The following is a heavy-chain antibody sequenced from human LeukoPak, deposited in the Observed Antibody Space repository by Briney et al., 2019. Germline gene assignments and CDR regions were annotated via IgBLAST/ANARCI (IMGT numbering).Heavy chain of an antibody. V-gene: IGHV4-34*01. J-gene: IGHJ6*03. Sequence: SETLSLTCAVYGGSFSGYYWSWIRQAPGKGLEWIGEINHSGSTNYNPSLKSRVTISVDTSKNQFSLKLSSVTAADTAVYYCARRRGTYYMDVWGKGTTVTVSS. D-gene: IGHD1-26*01. CDR1: GGSFSGYY. CDR3: ARRRGTYYMDV. CDR2: INHSGST.